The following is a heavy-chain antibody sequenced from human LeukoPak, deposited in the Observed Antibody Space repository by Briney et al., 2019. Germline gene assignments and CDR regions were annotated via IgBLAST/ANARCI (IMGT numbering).Heavy chain of an antibody. D-gene: IGHD3-3*01. CDR3: AKDGYDFWSGYSYYFDY. V-gene: IGHV3-30*02. CDR1: GFTFSSYG. J-gene: IGHJ4*02. CDR2: IRYDGSNK. Sequence: GGSLRLSCAASGFTFSSYGMHWVRQAPGKGLEWVAFIRYDGSNKYYADSVKGRFTISRDNSKNTLYLQMNSLRAEGTAVYYCAKDGYDFWSGYSYYFDYWGQGTLVTVSS.